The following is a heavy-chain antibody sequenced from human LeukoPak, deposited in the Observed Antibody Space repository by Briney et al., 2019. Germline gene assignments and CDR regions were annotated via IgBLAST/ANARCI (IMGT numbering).Heavy chain of an antibody. CDR2: INHSGST. Sequence: PSETLSLTCAVYGGSFSGYYWSWIRQPPGKGLEWIGEINHSGSTNYNPSLKSRVTISVDTSKNQFSLKLSSVTAADTAVYYCARGGVGRAVAGGELYYYYYGMDVWGQGTTVTVSS. CDR3: ARGGVGRAVAGGELYYYYYGMDV. D-gene: IGHD6-19*01. CDR1: GGSFSGYY. J-gene: IGHJ6*02. V-gene: IGHV4-34*01.